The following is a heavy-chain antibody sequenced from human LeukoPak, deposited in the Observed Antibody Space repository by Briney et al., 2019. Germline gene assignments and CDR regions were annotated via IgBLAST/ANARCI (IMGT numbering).Heavy chain of an antibody. V-gene: IGHV4-34*01. D-gene: IGHD3-10*01. CDR1: GGSFSGYY. CDR3: ARQGGVTMVRGVIRYYFDY. CDR2: INHSGST. J-gene: IGHJ4*02. Sequence: SETLSLTCAVYGGSFSGYYWSWIRQPPGKGLEWIGEINHSGSTNYNPSLKSRVTISVDTSKNQFSLKLSSVTAADTAVYYCARQGGVTMVRGVIRYYFDYWGQGTLVTVSS.